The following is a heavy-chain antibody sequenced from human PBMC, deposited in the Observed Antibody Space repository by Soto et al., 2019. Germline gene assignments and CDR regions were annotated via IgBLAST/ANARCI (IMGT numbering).Heavy chain of an antibody. Sequence: QMQLQESGPGLVKPSDTLSLTCAVSGYSISSSNWWGWIRQPPGKGLEWIGYIVYSGSTYYTPSLKSRVNMSVDTSNTQFSLRLNSVTAVDTAVYYCASKPNSRYYFDYWGQGTLVTVSS. D-gene: IGHD6-6*01. V-gene: IGHV4-28*01. CDR3: ASKPNSRYYFDY. CDR2: IVYSGST. J-gene: IGHJ4*02. CDR1: GYSISSSNW.